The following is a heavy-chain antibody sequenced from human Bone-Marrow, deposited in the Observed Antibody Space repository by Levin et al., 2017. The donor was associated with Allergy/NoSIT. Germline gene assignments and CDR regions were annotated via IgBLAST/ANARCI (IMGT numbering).Heavy chain of an antibody. CDR2: INPNSGAT. Sequence: GESLKISCKASGYTFTDYYMHWVRQAPGQGPEWMGWINPNSGATNYAQKFQGRLTMTSDTSSSTAYMEVRRLTSDDTAKYYCARTDGILGISRDWGQGTQVTVSS. J-gene: IGHJ4*02. D-gene: IGHD3-3*02. CDR1: GYTFTDYY. CDR3: ARTDGILGISRD. V-gene: IGHV1-2*02.